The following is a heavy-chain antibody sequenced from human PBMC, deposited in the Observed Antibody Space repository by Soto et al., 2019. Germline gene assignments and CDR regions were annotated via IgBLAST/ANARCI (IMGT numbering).Heavy chain of an antibody. J-gene: IGHJ5*02. V-gene: IGHV4-39*01. D-gene: IGHD2-2*01. CDR1: GDSITSNSYF. CDR2: IYYSGTT. CDR3: ARHKDIVLVGFDP. Sequence: PSETLSLTCTVSGDSITSNSYFWAWIRQPPGKGLEWIGSIYYSGTTYYNPSLKSRVTISVDRSKNQFSLKLSSVTAADTAVYYCARHKDIVLVGFDPWGQGTLVTVSS.